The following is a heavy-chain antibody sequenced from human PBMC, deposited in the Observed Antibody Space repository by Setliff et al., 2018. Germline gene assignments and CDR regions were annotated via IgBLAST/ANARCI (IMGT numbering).Heavy chain of an antibody. J-gene: IGHJ3*02. D-gene: IGHD3-22*01. CDR1: GYTFINYE. CDR2: IIPIFGTA. CDR3: ATTRDDSSGYLLGIFAFDI. Sequence: SVKVSCKASGYTFINYEINWVRQAPGQGLEWMGGIIPIFGTANYAQKFQGRVTITTDESTSTAYMELSSLRSEDTAVYYCATTRDDSSGYLLGIFAFDIWGQGTMVTVSS. V-gene: IGHV1-69*05.